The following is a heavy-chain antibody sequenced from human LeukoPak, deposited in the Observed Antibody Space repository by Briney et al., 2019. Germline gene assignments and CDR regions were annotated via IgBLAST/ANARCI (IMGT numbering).Heavy chain of an antibody. V-gene: IGHV1-69*06. CDR3: ARDFYSSHSVVERYYYYYYMDV. CDR1: GGTFSSYA. J-gene: IGHJ6*03. Sequence: GSSVKVSCKASGGTFSSYAISWVRQAPGQGLEWMGGIIPIFGTANYAQKFQGRVTITADKSTSTAYMELSSLRSEDTAVYYCARDFYSSHSVVERYYYYYYMDVWGKGTTVTVSS. CDR2: IIPIFGTA. D-gene: IGHD6-13*01.